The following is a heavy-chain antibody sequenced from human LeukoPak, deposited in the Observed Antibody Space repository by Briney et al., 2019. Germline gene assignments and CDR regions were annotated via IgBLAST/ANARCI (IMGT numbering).Heavy chain of an antibody. CDR3: ARDPGEYYDILTGYYTEYYFDY. J-gene: IGHJ4*02. CDR2: ISTYNGNT. Sequence: GASVKVSCKASGYTFTSYGINWMRQAPGQGLEWMGWISTYNGNTNYAQRLQGRVTMTTETSTSTAYMELRSLRSDDTAVYYCARDPGEYYDILTGYYTEYYFDYWGQGTLVTVSS. CDR1: GYTFTSYG. V-gene: IGHV1-18*01. D-gene: IGHD3-9*01.